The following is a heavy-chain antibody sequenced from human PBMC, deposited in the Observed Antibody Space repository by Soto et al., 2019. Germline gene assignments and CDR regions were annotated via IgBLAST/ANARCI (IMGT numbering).Heavy chain of an antibody. CDR1: GYSFTSYW. J-gene: IGHJ6*02. Sequence: GESLKISCKGSGYSFTSYWIGWVRQMPGKGLEWMGIIYPGDSDTRYSPSFQGQVTISADKSISTAYLQWSSLKASDTAMYYCAGGGVRGVITRTRDYYGMDVWVQGTTVTVSS. D-gene: IGHD3-10*01. CDR2: IYPGDSDT. V-gene: IGHV5-51*01. CDR3: AGGGVRGVITRTRDYYGMDV.